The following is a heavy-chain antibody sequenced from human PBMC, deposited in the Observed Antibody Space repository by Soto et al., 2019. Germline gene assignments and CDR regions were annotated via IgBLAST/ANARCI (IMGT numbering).Heavy chain of an antibody. J-gene: IGHJ6*02. V-gene: IGHV3-33*01. CDR1: GFTFSSYG. D-gene: IGHD2-8*01. Sequence: QVQLVESGGGVVQPGRSLRLSCAASGFTFSSYGMHWVRQAPGKGLEWVAVIWYDGSNKYYADSVKGRFTISRDNSKNXXXXXXXXXXXXXXXXXXXXXXXXCTNGVCYTELDYYYYGMDVWGQGTTVTVSS. CDR2: IWYDGSNK. CDR3: XXXXXCTNGVCYTELDYYYYGMDV.